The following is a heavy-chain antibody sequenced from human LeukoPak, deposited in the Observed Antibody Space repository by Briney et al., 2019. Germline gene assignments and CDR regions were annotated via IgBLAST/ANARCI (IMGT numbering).Heavy chain of an antibody. J-gene: IGHJ3*02. V-gene: IGHV3-30*04. Sequence: GGSLRLSCAASGFTFSSYAMHWVRQAPGKGLEWVAVISYDGSNKYYADSVKGRFTISRDNSKNTLYLQMNSLRAEDTAVYYCAKVGELRYFDWSDNAFDIWGQGTMVTVSS. CDR3: AKVGELRYFDWSDNAFDI. D-gene: IGHD3-9*01. CDR1: GFTFSSYA. CDR2: ISYDGSNK.